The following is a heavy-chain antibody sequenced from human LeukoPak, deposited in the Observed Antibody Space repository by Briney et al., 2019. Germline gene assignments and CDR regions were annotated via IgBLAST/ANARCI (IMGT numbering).Heavy chain of an antibody. CDR1: GFTFSHHY. CDR3: ARDPDTSSKVDY. Sequence: PGGSLRLSCAASGFTFSHHYMSWIRQTPGKGLEWVSRISRDTESVKGRFTISRDNTKNSLYLQMNILRVDDTAVYYCARDPDTSSKVDYWGQGTLVTVSS. J-gene: IGHJ4*02. V-gene: IGHV3-11*01. D-gene: IGHD6-6*01. CDR2: ISR.